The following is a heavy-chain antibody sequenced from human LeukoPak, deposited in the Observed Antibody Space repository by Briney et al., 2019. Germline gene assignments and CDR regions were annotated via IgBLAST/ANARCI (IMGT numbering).Heavy chain of an antibody. Sequence: GGSLRLSCAASGFTFSSYEMNWVRQAPGKGLEWVSYISSSGSTIYYADSVKGRFTISRDNAKNSLYLQMNSLRAEDTAVYCCARAGAVTGYYSPYTIPQIGFDYWGQGTLVTVSS. D-gene: IGHD3-9*01. V-gene: IGHV3-48*03. CDR1: GFTFSSYE. CDR3: ARAGAVTGYYSPYTIPQIGFDY. CDR2: ISSSGSTI. J-gene: IGHJ4*02.